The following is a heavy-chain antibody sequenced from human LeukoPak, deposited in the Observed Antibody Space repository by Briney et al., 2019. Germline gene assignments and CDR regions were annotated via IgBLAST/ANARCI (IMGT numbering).Heavy chain of an antibody. D-gene: IGHD5-18*01. V-gene: IGHV1-18*04. CDR1: GYTFTSYY. Sequence: ASVKVSCKASGYTFTSYYMHWVRQAPGQGLEWMGWISAYNGNTNYAQKLQGRVTMTTDTSTSTAYMELRSLRSDDTAVYYCARDTAMLYSYGYPVDYWGQGTLVTVSS. J-gene: IGHJ4*02. CDR2: ISAYNGNT. CDR3: ARDTAMLYSYGYPVDY.